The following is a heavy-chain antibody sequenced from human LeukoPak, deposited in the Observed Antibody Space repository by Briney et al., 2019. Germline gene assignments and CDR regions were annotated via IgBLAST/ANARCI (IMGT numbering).Heavy chain of an antibody. Sequence: PGGSLRLSCAASGFSLSSYSMNWVRQAPGKGLEWVSSITISSNFIYYADSVKGRFTISRDNAKSSLLLQMNSLRAEDTAVYFCARDGHGDGFLTGYSYFGMDVWGQGTTVTVSS. D-gene: IGHD3-9*01. CDR2: ITISSNFI. CDR1: GFSLSSYS. J-gene: IGHJ6*02. CDR3: ARDGHGDGFLTGYSYFGMDV. V-gene: IGHV3-21*01.